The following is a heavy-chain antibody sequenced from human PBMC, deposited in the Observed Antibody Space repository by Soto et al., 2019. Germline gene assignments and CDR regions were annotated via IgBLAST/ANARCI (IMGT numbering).Heavy chain of an antibody. V-gene: IGHV3-15*01. Sequence: EVQLVESGGDLVKPGGCLRLSCAASGITFSNAWMSWVRQAPGKGLEWVGRIKNRVDGGTADYAVSVRGRFTISRDDSKNTLFLQMNSLEGEDTAIYYCTTDPGDYEDFWGQGTLVTVSS. J-gene: IGHJ4*02. D-gene: IGHD4-17*01. CDR2: IKNRVDGGTA. CDR1: GITFSNAW. CDR3: TTDPGDYEDF.